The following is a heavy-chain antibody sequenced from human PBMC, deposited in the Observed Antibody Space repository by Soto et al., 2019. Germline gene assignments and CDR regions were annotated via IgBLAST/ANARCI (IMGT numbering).Heavy chain of an antibody. CDR2: ISWNSGNI. CDR3: AKDKWELSYYFDY. CDR1: GFTFDDYA. D-gene: IGHD1-26*01. J-gene: IGHJ4*02. V-gene: IGHV3-9*01. Sequence: EVQLVESGGGLVQPGRSLRLSYAASGFTFDDYAMHWVRQAPGKGLEWVSGISWNSGNIGYADSVKGRFTISRDNAKNSLYLQMNSLRAEDTALYYCAKDKWELSYYFDYWGQGTLVTVSS.